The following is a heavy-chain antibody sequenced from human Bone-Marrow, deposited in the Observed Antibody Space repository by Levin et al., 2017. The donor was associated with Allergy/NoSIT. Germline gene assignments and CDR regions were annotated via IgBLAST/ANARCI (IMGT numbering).Heavy chain of an antibody. D-gene: IGHD5-24*01. CDR2: VNPVDSDT. Sequence: GESLKISCVPSGYSFTDYWIGWVRQLPGKGLEWVGIVNPVDSDTRYSPSFEGHVTISADKSINTAYLQWDSLRASDTAMYYCARHGRWLALGQYDNCGQGTLVTVSS. J-gene: IGHJ4*02. CDR1: GYSFTDYW. CDR3: ARHGRWLALGQYDN. V-gene: IGHV5-51*01.